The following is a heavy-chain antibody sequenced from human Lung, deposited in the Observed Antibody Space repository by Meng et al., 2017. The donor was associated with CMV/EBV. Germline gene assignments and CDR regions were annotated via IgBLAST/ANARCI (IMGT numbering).Heavy chain of an antibody. J-gene: IGHJ6*02. CDR2: ISGSGGST. V-gene: IGHV3-23*01. CDR3: AKDGGYCSSTSCYLIPTYYYYYGMDV. CDR1: GFTFSSYA. D-gene: IGHD2-2*01. Sequence: SCAASGFTFSSYAMSWVRQAPGKGLEWVSAISGSGGSTYYADSVKGRFTISRDNSKNTLYLQMNSLRAEDTAVYYCAKDGGYCSSTSCYLIPTYYYYYGMDVWGQGTXVTVSS.